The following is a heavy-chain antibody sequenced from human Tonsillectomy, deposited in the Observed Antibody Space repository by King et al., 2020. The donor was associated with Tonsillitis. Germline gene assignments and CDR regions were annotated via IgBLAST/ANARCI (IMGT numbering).Heavy chain of an antibody. Sequence: VQLVESGGGVVQPGRSLRLSCAASGFTFSSYGMHWVRQAPGKGLEWVAVISYDGSNKYYADSVKGRFTISRDNSKSTLYLQMNSLRAEDTAVYYCAKDLGQVVVVPYGMDVWGQGTTVTVSS. V-gene: IGHV3-30*18. D-gene: IGHD2-2*01. CDR3: AKDLGQVVVVPYGMDV. J-gene: IGHJ6*02. CDR1: GFTFSSYG. CDR2: ISYDGSNK.